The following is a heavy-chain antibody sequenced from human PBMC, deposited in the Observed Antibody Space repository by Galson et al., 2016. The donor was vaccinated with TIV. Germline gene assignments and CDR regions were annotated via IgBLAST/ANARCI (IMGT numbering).Heavy chain of an antibody. Sequence: SLRLSCAASGFTFSSYAMHWVRQAPGKGLEWVSGIVGTGGTTYYADSVKGRFSISRDNSKNTLYLQMNSLSGEGTALYYCTRRKNYGGDAFDLWGQGTLVTVSS. D-gene: IGHD4-23*01. V-gene: IGHV3-23*01. J-gene: IGHJ3*01. CDR1: GFTFSSYA. CDR3: TRRKNYGGDAFDL. CDR2: IVGTGGTT.